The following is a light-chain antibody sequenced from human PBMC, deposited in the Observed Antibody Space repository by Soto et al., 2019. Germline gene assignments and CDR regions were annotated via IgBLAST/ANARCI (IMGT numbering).Light chain of an antibody. CDR3: QQYGSSPKT. V-gene: IGKV3-20*01. J-gene: IGKJ1*01. Sequence: VLTQSPGTLSLSPGESATLSCRASQSVSSNLAWYQQKTGQAPRIVIYGASSRATGMPDRFSGSGSGTDLTLTISRLEPEDFAVYYCQQYGSSPKTFGQGTKVDIK. CDR2: GAS. CDR1: QSVSSN.